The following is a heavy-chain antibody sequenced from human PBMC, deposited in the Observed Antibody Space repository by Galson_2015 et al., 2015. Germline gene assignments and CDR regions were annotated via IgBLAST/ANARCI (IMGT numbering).Heavy chain of an antibody. J-gene: IGHJ4*02. CDR3: ARGIAVAGSYYFDY. D-gene: IGHD6-19*01. CDR2: IYSGGSS. CDR1: GFTVSSNY. Sequence: SLRLSCAASGFTVSSNYMSWVRQAPGKGLEWVSVIYSGGSSYYADSVKGRVTISRDNSKNTLYLQMNSLRAEDTAVYYCARGIAVAGSYYFDYRGQGTLVTVSS. V-gene: IGHV3-53*01.